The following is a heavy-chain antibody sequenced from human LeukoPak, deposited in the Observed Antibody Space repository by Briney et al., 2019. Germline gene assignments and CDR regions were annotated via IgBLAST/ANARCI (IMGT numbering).Heavy chain of an antibody. V-gene: IGHV1-69*13. CDR2: IIPIFGTA. Sequence: ASVKVSCKASGGTFSSYAISWVRQAPGQGLEWMGGIIPIFGTANYAQKFQGRVTITADESTSTAYMELSSLRSEDTAVYYCARVVVGNSSGWYAQSYYYYGMDVWGQGTTVTVSS. CDR3: ARVVVGNSSGWYAQSYYYYGMDV. CDR1: GGTFSSYA. J-gene: IGHJ6*02. D-gene: IGHD6-19*01.